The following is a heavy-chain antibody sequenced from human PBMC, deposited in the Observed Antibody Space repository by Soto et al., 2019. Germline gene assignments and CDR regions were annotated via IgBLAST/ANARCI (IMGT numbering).Heavy chain of an antibody. CDR1: GFTFSSYA. V-gene: IGHV3-23*01. Sequence: EVQLLESGGGLVQPGGSLRLSCAASGFTFSSYAMSWVRQAPGKGLEWVAAINGSGGSTYYADSVKGRFTISRDNSKNTLYLQMVSLRDEDTAVYYCAKNAVRSYYYYMDVWGKGTTVTVSS. J-gene: IGHJ6*03. CDR3: AKNAVRSYYYYMDV. CDR2: INGSGGST. D-gene: IGHD4-17*01.